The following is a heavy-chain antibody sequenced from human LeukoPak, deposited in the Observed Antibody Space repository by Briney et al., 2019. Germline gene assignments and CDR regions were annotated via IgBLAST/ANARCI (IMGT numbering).Heavy chain of an antibody. J-gene: IGHJ4*02. D-gene: IGHD1-1*01. V-gene: IGHV1-2*02. CDR2: INPNNGGT. CDR3: GRDRHWNQGNFDY. Sequence: ASVKVSCKAFRHTITGYYIHWVRQAPGQGLEWMGWINPNNGGTNSAQKFQGRVTMTRDTSIGTAYMELNRLTYDDTAVYYCGRDRHWNQGNFDYWGQGTLVTVSS. CDR1: RHTITGYY.